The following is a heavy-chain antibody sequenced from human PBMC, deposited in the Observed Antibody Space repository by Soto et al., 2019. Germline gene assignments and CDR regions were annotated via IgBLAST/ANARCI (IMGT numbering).Heavy chain of an antibody. CDR2: INSDGTTT. D-gene: IGHD6-19*01. J-gene: IGHJ4*02. V-gene: IGHV3-74*01. CDR3: AQRQSGWYVY. Sequence: EVQLVESGGGLVQPGGSLRLSCATSGFTFSNYWMHWVRQAPGKGLVWVSRINSDGTTTNYANSVKGRFTISRTDAGATLYLQMNSLRAEDTAVYYCAQRQSGWYVYWGQGSLVTVSS. CDR1: GFTFSNYW.